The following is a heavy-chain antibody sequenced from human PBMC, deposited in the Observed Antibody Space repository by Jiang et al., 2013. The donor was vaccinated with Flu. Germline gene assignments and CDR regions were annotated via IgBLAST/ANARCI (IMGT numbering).Heavy chain of an antibody. D-gene: IGHD4-17*01. Sequence: SGAEVKKPGASVKVSCKASGYTFTSYDINWVRQATGQGLEWMGWMNPNSGNTGYAQKFQGRVTMTRNTSVSTAYMELSSLRSEDTAVYYCARFPGMGATRKGGNGDYAPHYGMDVWGQGTTVTVSS. V-gene: IGHV1-8*02. CDR3: ARFPGMGATRKGGNGDYAPHYGMDV. CDR1: GYTFTSYD. J-gene: IGHJ6*02. CDR2: MNPNSGNT.